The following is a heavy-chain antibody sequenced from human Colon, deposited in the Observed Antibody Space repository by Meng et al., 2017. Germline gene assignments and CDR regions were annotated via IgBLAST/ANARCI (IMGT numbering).Heavy chain of an antibody. CDR2: IYTNTGNP. CDR1: GYTFTKYA. Sequence: ASVKVSCKASGYTFTKYAMNWVRQAPGQGLEWMGWIYTNTGNPTYAQGFTGRFVFSLDTSVSTAYLQISSLTAEDTAIYYCARVGDTSGYYSNDYWGQGNPVTVSS. CDR3: ARVGDTSGYYSNDY. D-gene: IGHD3-22*01. J-gene: IGHJ4*02. V-gene: IGHV7-4-1*02.